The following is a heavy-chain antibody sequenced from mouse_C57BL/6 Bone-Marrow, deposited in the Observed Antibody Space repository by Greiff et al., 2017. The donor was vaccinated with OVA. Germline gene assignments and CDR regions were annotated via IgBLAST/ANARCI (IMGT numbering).Heavy chain of an antibody. V-gene: IGHV1-76*01. CDR1: GYTFTDYY. Sequence: QVQLQQSGAELVRPGASVKLSCKASGYTFTDYYINWVKQRPGQGLEWIARIYPGSGNTYYNEKFKGKATLTAEKSSSTAYMQLSSLTSEDSAVYFCARGDYGSFYAMDYWGQGTSVTVSS. D-gene: IGHD1-1*01. CDR3: ARGDYGSFYAMDY. CDR2: IYPGSGNT. J-gene: IGHJ4*01.